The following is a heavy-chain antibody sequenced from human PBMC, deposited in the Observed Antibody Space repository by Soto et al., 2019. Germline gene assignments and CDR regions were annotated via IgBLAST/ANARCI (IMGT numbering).Heavy chain of an antibody. CDR3: AAPSGSYFPFDY. Sequence: SVKVSCKASGGTFSSYAISWVRQAPGQGLEWMGGIIPIFGTANYAQKFQGRVTITADESTSTAYMELSSLRSEDTAVYYCAAPSGSYFPFDYWGQGTLVTVSS. D-gene: IGHD1-26*01. CDR1: GGTFSSYA. CDR2: IIPIFGTA. V-gene: IGHV1-69*13. J-gene: IGHJ4*02.